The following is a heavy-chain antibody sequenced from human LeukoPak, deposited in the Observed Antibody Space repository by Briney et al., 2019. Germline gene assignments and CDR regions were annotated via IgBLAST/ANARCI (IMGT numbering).Heavy chain of an antibody. J-gene: IGHJ3*01. CDR2: PYSDGTT. Sequence: GGSLRLSCAASGFTVSSHYMDWVRQAPGKGLQWVSVPYSDGTTYYADSVKGRFTISRDNSRSTLYLQMNSLRAEDTAVYFCARVAYYRVTADQITDAFDVWGRGTAVTVSS. D-gene: IGHD2-21*02. V-gene: IGHV3-66*01. CDR1: GFTVSSHY. CDR3: ARVAYYRVTADQITDAFDV.